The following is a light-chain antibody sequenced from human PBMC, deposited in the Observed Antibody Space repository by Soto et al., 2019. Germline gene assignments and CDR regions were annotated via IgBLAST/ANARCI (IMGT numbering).Light chain of an antibody. CDR2: EVS. CDR1: SSDVGGYNY. V-gene: IGLV2-14*01. Sequence: QSALTQPASVSGSPGQSITISCTGNSSDVGGYNYVSWYQQHPGKAPKLMIYEVSNRPSGVSNRFSGSKSGNTASLTISGLQAEDEADYYCSSYTSSSTPSVFGTGTKVTVL. J-gene: IGLJ1*01. CDR3: SSYTSSSTPSV.